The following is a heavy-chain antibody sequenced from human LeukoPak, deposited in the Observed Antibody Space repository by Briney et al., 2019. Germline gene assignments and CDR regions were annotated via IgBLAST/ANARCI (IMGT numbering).Heavy chain of an antibody. V-gene: IGHV4-59*01. CDR3: ARVELVGATAYFDY. Sequence: SETLSLTCFVSGGSISGSHWSWIRQPPGKGLEWIGYIHYTGSTDYNPSLRSRVTLSIDMSKNQFSLRLSSMTAADTAVYYCARVELVGATAYFDYWGQGTLVTVSS. D-gene: IGHD1-26*01. CDR1: GGSISGSH. CDR2: IHYTGST. J-gene: IGHJ4*02.